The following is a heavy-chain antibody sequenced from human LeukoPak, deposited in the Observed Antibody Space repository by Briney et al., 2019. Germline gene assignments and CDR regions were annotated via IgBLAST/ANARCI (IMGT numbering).Heavy chain of an antibody. V-gene: IGHV4-59*01. Sequence: PSEPLSLICTVCGRPLCRYYWRWTRQPPGKGLVGLGYNYYWGSHNQNPPLKCPVPISVDTSKKQFSLKLSSATAGDHGGFFRASLLSRAAADSLDYWGQGTRVTVSS. D-gene: IGHD6-13*01. CDR1: GRPLCRYY. J-gene: IGHJ4*02. CDR3: ASLLSRAAADSLDY. CDR2: NYYWGSH.